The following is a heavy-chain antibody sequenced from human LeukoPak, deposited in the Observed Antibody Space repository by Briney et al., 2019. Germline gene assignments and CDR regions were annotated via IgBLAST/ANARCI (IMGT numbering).Heavy chain of an antibody. CDR2: IKQDGSEK. J-gene: IGHJ4*02. CDR3: ARAGGTSWADY. V-gene: IGHV3-7*01. Sequence: GGSLRLSCAASGSTFSSYWMTWVRQVPGKGLEWVANIKQDGSEKNYVDAVKGRFTISRDNAKNSVYLQMNSLRAEDTAVYYCARAGGTSWADYWGQGTLVTVSS. CDR1: GSTFSSYW. D-gene: IGHD6-13*01.